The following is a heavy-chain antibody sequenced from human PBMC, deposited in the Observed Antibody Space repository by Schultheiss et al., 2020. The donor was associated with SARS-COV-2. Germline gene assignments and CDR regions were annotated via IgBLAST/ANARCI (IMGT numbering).Heavy chain of an antibody. Sequence: ASVKVSCKASGYTFTSYYMHWVRQAPGQGLEWMGIINPSGGSTSYAQKFQGRVTMTRDTSTSTVYMELSSLRSEDTAVYYCASLIGNWVRGGYYYGMDVWGQGTTVTVSS. CDR1: GYTFTSYY. CDR2: INPSGGST. D-gene: IGHD3-22*01. J-gene: IGHJ6*02. CDR3: ASLIGNWVRGGYYYGMDV. V-gene: IGHV1-46*01.